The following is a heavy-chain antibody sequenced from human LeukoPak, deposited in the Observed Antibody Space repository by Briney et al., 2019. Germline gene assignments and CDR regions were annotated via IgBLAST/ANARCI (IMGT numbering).Heavy chain of an antibody. CDR1: GFTFSSYW. CDR3: ATRAVAAPY. D-gene: IGHD6-19*01. CDR2: ANTDASST. J-gene: IGHJ4*02. Sequence: GGSLRLSCAASGFTFSSYWTHWVRQDPGKGLVWVSRANTDASSTFYADSVKGRFSISRDNTKNMLYLQMNSLRVEDTAVYYCATRAVAAPYWGQGTLVTVSS. V-gene: IGHV3-74*01.